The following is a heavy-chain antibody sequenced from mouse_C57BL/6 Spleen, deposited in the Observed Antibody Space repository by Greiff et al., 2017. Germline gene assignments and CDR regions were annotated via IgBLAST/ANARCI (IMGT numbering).Heavy chain of an antibody. CDR1: GYTFTSYW. J-gene: IGHJ1*03. CDR3: ARDYGSSYWYCDG. D-gene: IGHD1-1*01. CDR2: IHPNSGST. Sequence: VQLQQPGAELVKPGASVKLSCKASGYTFTSYWMHWVKPRPGQGLEWIGMIHPNSGSTNYNEKFKSKATLTVDKSSCTAYMKLSSLTSEASAVYYCARDYGSSYWYCDGWSTGTTVTVSS. V-gene: IGHV1-64*01.